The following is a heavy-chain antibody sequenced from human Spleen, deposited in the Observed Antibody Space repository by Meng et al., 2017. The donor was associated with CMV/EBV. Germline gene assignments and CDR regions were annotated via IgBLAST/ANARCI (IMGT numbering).Heavy chain of an antibody. CDR3: ARQTGTGFVDY. CDR1: GYTFTAHY. V-gene: IGHV1-18*04. CDR2: ITAYNGNT. Sequence: ASVKVSCKASGYTFTAHYFHWVRQAPGQGLEWMGWITAYNGNTNYAQKFQGRVTMTTDTSTNTAYMELRSLRSDDTAVYYCARQTGTGFVDYWGQGTLVTVSS. J-gene: IGHJ4*02. D-gene: IGHD1-7*01.